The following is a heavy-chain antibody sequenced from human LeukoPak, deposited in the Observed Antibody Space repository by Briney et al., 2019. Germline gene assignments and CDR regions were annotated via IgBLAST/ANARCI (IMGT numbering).Heavy chain of an antibody. V-gene: IGHV3-23*01. J-gene: IGHJ6*03. D-gene: IGHD3-3*01. CDR1: GFTFSSYA. CDR3: ASHTSRGPPRKYYDFWSGYYSDYYYYYMDV. CDR2: ISGSGGST. Sequence: PGGSLRLSCAASGFTFSSYAMSWVRQAPGKGLEWVSAISGSGGSTYYADSVKGRFTISRDNAKNSLYLQMNSLRAEDTAVYYCASHTSRGPPRKYYDFWSGYYSDYYYYYMDVWGKGTTVTVSS.